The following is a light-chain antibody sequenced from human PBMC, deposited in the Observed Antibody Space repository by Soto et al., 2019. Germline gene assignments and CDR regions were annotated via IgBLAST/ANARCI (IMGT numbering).Light chain of an antibody. CDR3: HHYGTSWT. CDR1: QIVTSSF. V-gene: IGKV3-20*01. Sequence: EIVLTQSPGTLSLSPGERATLSCRASQIVTSSFLAWYQQKPGQAPRLLISGASSRATGIPDRFSGSGSGTDLTLTIIRLEPEDFAVYYCHHYGTSWTLGQVTQVEI. CDR2: GAS. J-gene: IGKJ1*01.